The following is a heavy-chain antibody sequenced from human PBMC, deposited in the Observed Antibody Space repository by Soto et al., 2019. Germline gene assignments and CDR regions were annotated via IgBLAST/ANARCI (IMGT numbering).Heavy chain of an antibody. J-gene: IGHJ3*01. V-gene: IGHV4-30-4*08. CDR3: AIEAYYHITTGYYGLAIASDL. Sequence: CSWIRQPPGKGLEWIGYIYYSGSTYYNPSLKSRVTISVDTSKNQFSLKLSSVTAADTAVYYFAIEAYYHITTGYYGLAIASDLCGQGRM. CDR2: IYYSGST. D-gene: IGHD3-9*01.